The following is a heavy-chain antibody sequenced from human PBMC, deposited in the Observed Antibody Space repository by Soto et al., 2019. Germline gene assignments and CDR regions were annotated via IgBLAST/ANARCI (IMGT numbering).Heavy chain of an antibody. J-gene: IGHJ6*02. CDR1: GFTFSSYG. V-gene: IGHV3-33*01. Sequence: GGSLRLSCAASGFTFSSYGMHWVRQAPGKGLEWVAVIWYDGSNKYYADSVKGRFTISRDNSKNTLYLQMNSLRAEDTAVYYCARAKDPGQHLHYYYGMDVWGQGTTVTVSS. CDR3: ARAKDPGQHLHYYYGMDV. CDR2: IWYDGSNK. D-gene: IGHD6-13*01.